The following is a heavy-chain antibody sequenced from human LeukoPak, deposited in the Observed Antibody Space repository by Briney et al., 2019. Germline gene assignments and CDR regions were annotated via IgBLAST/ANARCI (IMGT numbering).Heavy chain of an antibody. CDR2: IIPIFGTA. CDR3: ARGVVPAAINWYFDL. J-gene: IGHJ2*01. V-gene: IGHV1-69*13. Sequence: SVKVSCXASGGTFSSYAISWVRQAPGQGLEWMGGIIPIFGTANYAQKFQGRVTITADESTSTAYMELSSLRSEDTAVYYCARGVVPAAINWYFDLWGRGTLVTVSS. D-gene: IGHD2-2*01. CDR1: GGTFSSYA.